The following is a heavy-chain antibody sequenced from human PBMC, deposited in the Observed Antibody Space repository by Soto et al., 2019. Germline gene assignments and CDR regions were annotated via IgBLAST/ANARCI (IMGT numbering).Heavy chain of an antibody. CDR3: ERGDTAMAFDY. V-gene: IGHV4-34*01. CDR1: GGSFSGYY. D-gene: IGHD5-18*01. Sequence: WETLSLTCAVYGGSFSGYYWSWIRQPPGKGLEWIGEINHSGSTNYNPSLKSRVTISVDTSKNQFSLKLSSVTAADTAVYYCERGDTAMAFDYWGQGTMVTV. J-gene: IGHJ4*02. CDR2: INHSGST.